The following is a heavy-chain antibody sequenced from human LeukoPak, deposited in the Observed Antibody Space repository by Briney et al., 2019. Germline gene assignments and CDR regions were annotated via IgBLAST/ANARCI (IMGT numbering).Heavy chain of an antibody. J-gene: IGHJ4*02. CDR2: ISGYGGST. D-gene: IGHD2-2*01. Sequence: GGSLRLSCASSGFTFSNAWMSWVRQAPGKGLEWVSSISGYGGSTYYADSVKGRFTISRDNSKNTLYLQMNSLRAEDTAVYYCAKGPYSTTSCYDYWGQGTLVTVSS. V-gene: IGHV3-23*01. CDR3: AKGPYSTTSCYDY. CDR1: GFTFSNAW.